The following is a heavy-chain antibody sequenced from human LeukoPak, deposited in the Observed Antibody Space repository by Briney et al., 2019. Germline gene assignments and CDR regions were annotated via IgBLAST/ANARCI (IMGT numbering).Heavy chain of an antibody. CDR1: RFTLSSFW. V-gene: IGHV3-7*01. CDR2: IKEDGSDK. CDR3: AISDDHAFDY. D-gene: IGHD2-21*01. Sequence: GGSLRLSCAASRFTLSSFWMSWLRQAPGKGLEWVANIKEDGSDKYYVDSVKGRFTISRDNAKNSLYLQVNSLRAEDTAVYYCAISDDHAFDYWGQGTLVTVSS. J-gene: IGHJ4*02.